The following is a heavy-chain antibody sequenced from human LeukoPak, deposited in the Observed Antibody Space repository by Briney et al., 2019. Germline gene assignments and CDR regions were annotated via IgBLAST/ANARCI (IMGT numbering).Heavy chain of an antibody. V-gene: IGHV1-2*02. D-gene: IGHD3-22*01. J-gene: IGHJ3*02. Sequence: ASVKVSCKAPGYTSTDYYIHWVRQAPGQGLEWMGCIDPDSGGTKHAQKFQGRVTMTRDTSINTAYMELSRLRSDDTAVYYCAREYYDSSGTKYAFDIWGQGTMVTVSS. CDR2: IDPDSGGT. CDR1: GYTSTDYY. CDR3: AREYYDSSGTKYAFDI.